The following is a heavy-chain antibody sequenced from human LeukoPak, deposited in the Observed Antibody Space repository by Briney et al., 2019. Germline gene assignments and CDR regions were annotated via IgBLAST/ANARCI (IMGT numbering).Heavy chain of an antibody. Sequence: GGSLRLSCAASGFTFSSYGMHWVRQAPGKGLEWVAFIRYDGSNKYYADSVKGRFTISRDNSKNTLYLQMNSLRAEDTAVYYCAKDVLSSPPFDYWGQGTLVTVSS. CDR2: IRYDGSNK. J-gene: IGHJ4*02. CDR1: GFTFSSYG. CDR3: AKDVLSSPPFDY. V-gene: IGHV3-30*02. D-gene: IGHD6-13*01.